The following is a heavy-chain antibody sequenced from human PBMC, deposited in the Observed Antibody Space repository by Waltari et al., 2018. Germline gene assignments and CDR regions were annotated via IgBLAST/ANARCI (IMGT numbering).Heavy chain of an antibody. V-gene: IGHV3-21*01. CDR1: GFTFSSYS. J-gene: IGHJ3*02. CDR3: ARGGDGQRGAFDI. CDR2: ISSSSSYI. D-gene: IGHD6-25*01. Sequence: EVQLVESGGGLVKPGGSLRLSCAASGFTFSSYSMNWVRQAPGKGLEWVSSISSSSSYIYYADSVKGRFTISRDNAKNSLYLQMNSLRAEDTAVYYCARGGDGQRGAFDIWGQGTMVTVSS.